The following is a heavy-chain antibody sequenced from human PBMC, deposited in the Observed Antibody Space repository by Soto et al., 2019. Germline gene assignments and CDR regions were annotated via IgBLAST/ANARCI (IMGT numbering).Heavy chain of an antibody. CDR1: AGSISSSSYY. V-gene: IGHV4-39*01. Sequence: SETLSLTCTVSAGSISSSSYYWGWIRQPPEKGLEWIGTIFYSGSTHYNPSPKSRVTISVDTSKNHFSLKLRSVTAADTAVYYCARHSRRYFYDTSSPKAIDYWGQGTLVTVSS. CDR3: ARHSRRYFYDTSSPKAIDY. CDR2: IFYSGST. D-gene: IGHD3-22*01. J-gene: IGHJ4*02.